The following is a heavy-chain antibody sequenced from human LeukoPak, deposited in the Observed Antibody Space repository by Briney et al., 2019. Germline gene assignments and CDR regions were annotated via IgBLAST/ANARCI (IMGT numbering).Heavy chain of an antibody. Sequence: PGGSLRLSCAASGFTFSNAWMSWVRQAPGKGLEWVSVIYSGGSTYYADSVKGRFTISRDNSKNTLYLQMNSLRAEDTAVYYCARDSIYDSSGYYFDYWGQGTLVTVSS. J-gene: IGHJ4*02. D-gene: IGHD3-22*01. CDR2: IYSGGST. CDR3: ARDSIYDSSGYYFDY. V-gene: IGHV3-53*01. CDR1: GFTFSNAW.